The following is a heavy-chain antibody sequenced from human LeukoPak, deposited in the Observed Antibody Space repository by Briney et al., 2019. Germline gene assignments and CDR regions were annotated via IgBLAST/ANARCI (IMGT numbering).Heavy chain of an antibody. CDR2: IYHSGST. CDR1: GYSISSGYY. V-gene: IGHV4-38-2*02. D-gene: IGHD6-13*01. CDR3: ARGARSGTNY. J-gene: IGHJ4*02. Sequence: SETLSLTCTVSGYSISSGYYWGWIRQPPGKGLEWIGSIYHSGSTYYNPSLKSRVTISVDTSKNQFSLKLSSVTAADTAVYYCARGARSGTNYWGQGTLVTVSS.